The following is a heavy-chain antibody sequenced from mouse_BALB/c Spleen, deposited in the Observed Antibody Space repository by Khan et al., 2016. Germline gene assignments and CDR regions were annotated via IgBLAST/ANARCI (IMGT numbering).Heavy chain of an antibody. CDR3: ARGITTATFDY. CDR2: ILPGSGST. J-gene: IGHJ2*01. CDR1: GYTFSSYW. V-gene: IGHV1-9*01. D-gene: IGHD1-2*01. Sequence: QVQLKQSEAELMKPGASVKISCKATGYTFSSYWIEWVKQRPGHGLEWIGEILPGSGSTNYNEKFKGKATFTADTSSNTAYMQLSSLTSEDSAVYYCARGITTATFDYWGQGTTLTVSS.